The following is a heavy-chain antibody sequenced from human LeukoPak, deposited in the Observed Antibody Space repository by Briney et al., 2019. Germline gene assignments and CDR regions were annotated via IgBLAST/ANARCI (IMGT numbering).Heavy chain of an antibody. CDR3: AIDDPVVPAAIFDY. CDR2: FDPEDGET. V-gene: IGHV1-24*01. Sequence: GASVKVSCKVSGYTLTELSMHWVRQAPGKGLEWMGGFDPEDGETIYAQKFQGRVTMTEDTSTDTAYMELSSLRSEDTAVYYCAIDDPVVPAAIFDYWGQGTLVTVSS. CDR1: GYTLTELS. D-gene: IGHD2-2*01. J-gene: IGHJ4*02.